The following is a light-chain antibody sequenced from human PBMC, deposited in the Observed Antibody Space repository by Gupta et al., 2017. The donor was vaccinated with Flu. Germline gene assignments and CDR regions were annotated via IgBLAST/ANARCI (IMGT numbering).Light chain of an antibody. CDR3: QAEDITKQV. CDR1: SGSIVRNY. Sequence: FGLPQPHSLSEALERTIIISCTRSSGSIVRNYVQWYQQLPGSAPLILIFDDDKRASGVPDRFSGSIDSSSNSAALTISGRKDEDEADYDWQAEDITKQVFGTGTRVTVL. V-gene: IGLV6-57*03. CDR2: DDD. J-gene: IGLJ1*01.